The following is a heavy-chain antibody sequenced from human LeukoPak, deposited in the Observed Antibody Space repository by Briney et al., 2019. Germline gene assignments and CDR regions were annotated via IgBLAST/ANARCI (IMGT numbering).Heavy chain of an antibody. J-gene: IGHJ4*02. CDR2: IRYDGSNK. Sequence: PGGSLRLSCGASRFTFNNYGMHWVRQAPGKGPEWVAFIRYDGSNKYYADSVKGRFTISRDDSKNTLYLQMNSLRVEDMAVYYCAKAYCASTICYGGGKIDYWGQGTLVTVSS. CDR3: AKAYCASTICYGGGKIDY. D-gene: IGHD2-2*01. CDR1: RFTFNNYG. V-gene: IGHV3-30*02.